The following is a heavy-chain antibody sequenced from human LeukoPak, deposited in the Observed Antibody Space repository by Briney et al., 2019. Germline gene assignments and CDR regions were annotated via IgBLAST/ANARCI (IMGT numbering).Heavy chain of an antibody. CDR3: ATSKDTAGGPY. CDR2: IRQDGGAT. Sequence: GGSLRLSCTASGFTFTDYWMTWGRQAPGQGLEWLANIRQDGGATFYGGSVKGRFTISRDNAKNSLFLQMNSLRAEDTAVCYCATSKDTAGGPYWGQGTLVTVSS. J-gene: IGHJ4*02. V-gene: IGHV3-7*01. D-gene: IGHD6-13*01. CDR1: GFTFTDYW.